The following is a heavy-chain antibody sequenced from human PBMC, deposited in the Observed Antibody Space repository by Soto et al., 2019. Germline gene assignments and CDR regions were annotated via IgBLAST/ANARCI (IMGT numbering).Heavy chain of an antibody. J-gene: IGHJ4*02. CDR3: AVPGIAVAGVRYFDY. Sequence: SVKVSCKASGGTFSSYAISWVRQAPGQGLEWMGGIIPIFGTANYAQKFQGRVTITTDKSTSTAYMELSSLRSEDTAVYYCAVPGIAVAGVRYFDYWGQGTLVTVSS. CDR1: GGTFSSYA. CDR2: IIPIFGTA. V-gene: IGHV1-69*05. D-gene: IGHD6-19*01.